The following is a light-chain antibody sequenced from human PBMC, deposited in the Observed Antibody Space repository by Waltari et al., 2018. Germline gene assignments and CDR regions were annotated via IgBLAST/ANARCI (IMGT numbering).Light chain of an antibody. CDR2: AAS. J-gene: IGKJ2*01. Sequence: DIQMTQSPSSLSASVGDRVTITCRASQSITSFLNWYQQIPGKAPNLLIYAASSLQSGVPSRFSGSGSGTDFTLTISSLQPEDFATYYCQQSSITPYTFGQGTKLAIK. V-gene: IGKV1-39*01. CDR3: QQSSITPYT. CDR1: QSITSF.